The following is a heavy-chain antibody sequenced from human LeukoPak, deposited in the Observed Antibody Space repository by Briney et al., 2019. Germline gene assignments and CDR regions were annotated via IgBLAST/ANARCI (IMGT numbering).Heavy chain of an antibody. J-gene: IGHJ4*02. CDR3: ARVRDRYSSSPPLF. CDR2: ISSSSSTI. CDR1: GFTFSSYS. V-gene: IGHV3-48*04. D-gene: IGHD6-13*01. Sequence: GGSLRLSCAASGFTFSSYSMNWVRQAPGKGLEWVSYISSSSSTIYYADSVKGRFTISRDNAKNSLYLQMNSLRAEDTAVYYCARVRDRYSSSPPLFWGQGTLVTVSS.